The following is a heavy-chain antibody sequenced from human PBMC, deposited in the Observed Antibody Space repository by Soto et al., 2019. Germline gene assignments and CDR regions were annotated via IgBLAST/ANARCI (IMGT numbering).Heavy chain of an antibody. V-gene: IGHV3-48*02. CDR3: ARCSGNSCYSYGVDV. Sequence: GGSLRLSCAASGFTLSSCGMNWVRQAPGKGLEWVSYISSGGDTIYYADSVKGRFTISRDNAKNSLSLQMNSLRDEDTAVYYCARCSGNSCYSYGVDVWGQGTTVTVSS. CDR2: ISSGGDTI. D-gene: IGHD2-15*01. CDR1: GFTLSSCG. J-gene: IGHJ6*02.